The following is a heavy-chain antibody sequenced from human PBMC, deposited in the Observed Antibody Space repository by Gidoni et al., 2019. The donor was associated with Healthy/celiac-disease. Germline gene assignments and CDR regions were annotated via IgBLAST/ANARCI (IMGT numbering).Heavy chain of an antibody. J-gene: IGHJ3*02. CDR3: AKFFHGGGYYDSDAFDI. CDR1: GFTFSSYA. D-gene: IGHD3-22*01. V-gene: IGHV3-23*01. CDR2: ISGSGGST. Sequence: EVQLLESGGGLVQPGGSLRLSCAASGFTFSSYAMSWVRQAPGKGLEWVSAISGSGGSTYYADSVKGRFTISRDNSKNTLYLQMNSLRAEDTAVYYCAKFFHGGGYYDSDAFDIWGQGTMVTVSS.